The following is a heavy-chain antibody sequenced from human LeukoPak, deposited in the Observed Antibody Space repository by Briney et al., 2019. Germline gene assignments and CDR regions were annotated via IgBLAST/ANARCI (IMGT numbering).Heavy chain of an antibody. D-gene: IGHD6-19*01. CDR2: LYYGVST. J-gene: IGHJ4*02. Sequence: GGSLRLSCVVSGFTVSGDYISWFRQAPGKGLEWVSVLYYGVSTFYKDSVKGRFTTSGDNSKNTLYLQMNSLRAEDTAVYYCASIKVAVAGSGAWGQGTLVTVSS. V-gene: IGHV3-53*01. CDR1: GFTVSGDY. CDR3: ASIKVAVAGSGA.